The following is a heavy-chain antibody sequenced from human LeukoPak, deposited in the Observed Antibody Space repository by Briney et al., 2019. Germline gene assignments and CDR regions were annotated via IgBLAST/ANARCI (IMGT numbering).Heavy chain of an antibody. Sequence: GGSLRLSCADSGFTLSNVWMSWVRQAPGKGLEWVGRIKSKTDGGTPDYAAPVRGRFTISRDDSKNTLYLQMNSLKTEDTAVYYCTAEYYYDSSGYYPLIWDFDYWGQGTLVTVSS. CDR1: GFTLSNVW. J-gene: IGHJ4*02. D-gene: IGHD3-22*01. V-gene: IGHV3-15*01. CDR2: IKSKTDGGTP. CDR3: TAEYYYDSSGYYPLIWDFDY.